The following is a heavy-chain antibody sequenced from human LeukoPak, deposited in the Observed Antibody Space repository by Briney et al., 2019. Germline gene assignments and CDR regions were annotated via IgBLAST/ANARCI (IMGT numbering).Heavy chain of an antibody. CDR3: ACNDGSGSYYDY. D-gene: IGHD3-10*01. J-gene: IGHJ4*02. CDR1: GGSISSYY. CDR2: IYTSGST. V-gene: IGHV4-4*07. Sequence: SETLSLTCTVSGGSISSYYWSWIRQPAGKGLEWIGRIYTSGSTNYNPSLKSRVTMSVDTSKSQFSLKLSSVTAADTAVYYCACNDGSGSYYDYWGQGTLVTVSS.